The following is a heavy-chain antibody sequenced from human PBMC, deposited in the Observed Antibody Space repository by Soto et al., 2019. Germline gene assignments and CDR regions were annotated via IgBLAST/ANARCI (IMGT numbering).Heavy chain of an antibody. CDR2: ISAYNGNT. D-gene: IGHD3-3*01. V-gene: IGHV1-18*01. CDR1: GYTFTSYG. CDR3: ARESYYDFWRGYLGYYYMDV. Sequence: QVQLVQSGAEVKKPGASVKVSCKASGYTFTSYGISWVRQAPGQGLEWMGWISAYNGNTNYAQKLQGRVTMTTDTSASTAYMELRSLRSDDTAVYYCARESYYDFWRGYLGYYYMDVWGKGTTVTVSS. J-gene: IGHJ6*03.